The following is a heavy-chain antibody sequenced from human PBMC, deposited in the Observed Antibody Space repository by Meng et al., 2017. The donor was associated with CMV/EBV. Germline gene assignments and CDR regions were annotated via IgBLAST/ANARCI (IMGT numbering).Heavy chain of an antibody. Sequence: VQVQESGPGLVKLSETLSLTCTVAGGSISSYYWSWIRQPAGKGLEWIGRIYTSGGTNYNPSLKSRVTMSVDTSKNQFSLKLSSVTAADTAVYYCARVLRWNGVIDYWGQGTLVTVSS. J-gene: IGHJ4*02. CDR3: ARVLRWNGVIDY. CDR2: IYTSGGT. V-gene: IGHV4-4*07. D-gene: IGHD4-23*01. CDR1: GGSISSYY.